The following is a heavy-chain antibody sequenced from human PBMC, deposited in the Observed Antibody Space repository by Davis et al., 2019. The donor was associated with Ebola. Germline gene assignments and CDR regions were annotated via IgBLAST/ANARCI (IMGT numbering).Heavy chain of an antibody. Sequence: GESLKISCAASGFTFNIYGMHWVRQAPGKGLEWVGRIRSKADGGTTDYAAPVKGRFTISRDDSENTLYLQMNTLKTEDTAVYYCATDIPTRPDKVDYWGQGTLVTVSS. CDR2: IRSKADGGTT. D-gene: IGHD6-6*01. V-gene: IGHV3-15*01. CDR1: GFTFNIYG. CDR3: ATDIPTRPDKVDY. J-gene: IGHJ4*02.